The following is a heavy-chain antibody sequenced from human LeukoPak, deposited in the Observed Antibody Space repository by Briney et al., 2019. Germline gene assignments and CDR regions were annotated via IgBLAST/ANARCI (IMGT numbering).Heavy chain of an antibody. CDR3: AKDIGGYYDSSGYYPAYFDY. D-gene: IGHD3-22*01. CDR2: ISWNSGSI. CDR1: GFTFDDYA. V-gene: IGHV3-9*01. J-gene: IGHJ4*02. Sequence: PGGSLRLSCAASGFTFDDYAMHWVRQAPGKGLEWVSGISWNSGSIGYADSVKGRFTISRDNAKNSLYLQMNSLRAEDTALYYCAKDIGGYYDSSGYYPAYFDYWGQGTLVTVTS.